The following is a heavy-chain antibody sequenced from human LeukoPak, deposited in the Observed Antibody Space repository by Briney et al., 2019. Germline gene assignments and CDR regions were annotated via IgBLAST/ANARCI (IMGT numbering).Heavy chain of an antibody. Sequence: PGGTLRLSCTASGFTFSSYGMSWVRQAPGKGLEWVSAISGSGGSTYYADSVKGRFTISRDNSKNTLYLQMNSLRAEDAAVYYCAKGGMIVVVMVDYWGQGTLVTVSS. CDR3: AKGGMIVVVMVDY. V-gene: IGHV3-23*01. D-gene: IGHD3-22*01. J-gene: IGHJ4*02. CDR1: GFTFSSYG. CDR2: ISGSGGST.